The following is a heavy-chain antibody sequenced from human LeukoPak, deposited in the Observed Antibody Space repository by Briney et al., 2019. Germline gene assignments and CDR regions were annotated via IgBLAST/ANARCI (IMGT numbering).Heavy chain of an antibody. CDR2: IYYSGST. J-gene: IGHJ4*02. V-gene: IGHV4-59*08. D-gene: IGHD6-13*01. CDR3: ARHVAAAGTYFDY. CDR1: GGSISSYY. Sequence: ASETLSLTCTVSGGSISSYYWSWIRQPPGKGLEWIGYIYYSGSTNYNPSLKSRVTISVDTSKNQFSLKLSSVTAADTAVYYCARHVAAAGTYFDYWGQGTLVTVSS.